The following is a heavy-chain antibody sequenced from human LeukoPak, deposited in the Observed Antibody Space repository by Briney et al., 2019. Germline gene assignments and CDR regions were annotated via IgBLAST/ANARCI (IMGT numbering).Heavy chain of an antibody. CDR1: GGSISSSSYY. CDR2: IYYSGST. D-gene: IGHD3-10*01. V-gene: IGHV4-39*07. J-gene: IGHJ3*02. CDR3: ARDEVEWFGDPVALDI. Sequence: SETLSLTCTVSGGSISSSSYYWGWIRQPPGEGLEWIGSIYYSGSTYYNPSLKSRVTISVDTSKNQFSLKLSSVTAADTAVYYCARDEVEWFGDPVALDIWGQGTMVTVSS.